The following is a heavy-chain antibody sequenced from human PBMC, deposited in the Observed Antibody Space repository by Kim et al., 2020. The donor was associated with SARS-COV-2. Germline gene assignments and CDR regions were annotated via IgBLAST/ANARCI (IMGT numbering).Heavy chain of an antibody. D-gene: IGHD1-26*01. CDR3: AKSFSGSYFGHDY. CDR2: ISYDGSNK. CDR1: GFTFNTYG. J-gene: IGHJ4*02. V-gene: IGHV3-30*18. Sequence: GGSLRLSCAASGFTFNTYGMHWVRQAPGKGLEWVAVISYDGSNKYYADSVKGRFTISRDNSKNTLYLQMNSLRIEDTVVYYCAKSFSGSYFGHDYWGQGTLVTVSS.